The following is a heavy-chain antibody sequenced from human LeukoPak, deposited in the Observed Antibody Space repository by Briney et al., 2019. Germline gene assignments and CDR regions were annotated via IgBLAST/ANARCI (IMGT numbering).Heavy chain of an antibody. CDR3: ARSEINDYNRY. J-gene: IGHJ4*02. CDR2: ISQSGST. Sequence: SETLSLTCTVSGYSIGSGDQWAWIRQPPGRGLEGIGSISQSGSTSDNPSLTSRVTMSVDTSKNQFYLKMRPVTAADTAIYNCARSEINDYNRYWGQGILVTVSS. CDR1: GYSIGSGDQ. V-gene: IGHV4-38-2*02. D-gene: IGHD3-16*01.